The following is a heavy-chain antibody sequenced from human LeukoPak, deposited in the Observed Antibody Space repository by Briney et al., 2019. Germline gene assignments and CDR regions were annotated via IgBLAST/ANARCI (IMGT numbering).Heavy chain of an antibody. D-gene: IGHD6-13*01. V-gene: IGHV3-23*01. Sequence: GGSLRLSCAASGFTLSSYAMSWVRQAPGKGLEWVSAISGSGGSTYYADSVKGRFTISRDNSKNTLYLQMNSLRAEDHVVYYCANHIAVAGKYSFCDYWGQGTLVTVSS. J-gene: IGHJ4*02. CDR3: ANHIAVAGKYSFCDY. CDR2: ISGSGGST. CDR1: GFTLSSYA.